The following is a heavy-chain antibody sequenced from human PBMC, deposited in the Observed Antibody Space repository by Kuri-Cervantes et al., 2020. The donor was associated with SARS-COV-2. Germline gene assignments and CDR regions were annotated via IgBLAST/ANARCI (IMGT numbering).Heavy chain of an antibody. Sequence: GSLRLSCTVSGGSVSSGSYYWSWIRQPPGKGLEWIGYIYYSGGTNYNPSLKSRVTISVDTSKNQFSLKLSSVTAADTAVYYCARDGRYGELNWFDPWGQGTLVNVSS. CDR3: ARDGRYGELNWFDP. CDR2: IYYSGGT. CDR1: GGSVSSGSYY. J-gene: IGHJ5*02. V-gene: IGHV4-61*01. D-gene: IGHD4-17*01.